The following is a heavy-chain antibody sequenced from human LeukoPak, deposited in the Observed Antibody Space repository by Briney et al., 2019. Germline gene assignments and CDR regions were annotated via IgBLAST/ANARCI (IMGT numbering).Heavy chain of an antibody. CDR3: AKAPSTVTIDWFDP. Sequence: LTGGSLRLSCAASGFTFGSYAMSWVRQAPGKGLEWVSAISGSGGSTYYADSVKGRFTISRDNSKNTLYLQMNSLRAEDTAVYYCAKAPSTVTIDWFDPWGQGTLVTVSS. V-gene: IGHV3-23*01. CDR2: ISGSGGST. D-gene: IGHD4-17*01. J-gene: IGHJ5*02. CDR1: GFTFGSYA.